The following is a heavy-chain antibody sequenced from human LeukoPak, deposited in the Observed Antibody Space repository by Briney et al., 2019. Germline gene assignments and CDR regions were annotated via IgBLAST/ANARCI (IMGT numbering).Heavy chain of an antibody. CDR2: IYYSGST. CDR1: GGSISSYY. CDR3: ARDLYYYDSSGYYYYYYYMDV. Sequence: PSETLSLTCTVSGGSISSYYWSWIRQPPGKGLEWIGYIYYSGSTNYNPSPKSRVTISVDTSKNQFSLKLSSVTAADTAVYYCARDLYYYDSSGYYYYYYYMDVWGKGTTVTVSS. V-gene: IGHV4-59*01. J-gene: IGHJ6*03. D-gene: IGHD3-22*01.